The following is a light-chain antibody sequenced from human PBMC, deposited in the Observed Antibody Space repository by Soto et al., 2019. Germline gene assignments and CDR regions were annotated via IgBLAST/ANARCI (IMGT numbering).Light chain of an antibody. CDR1: SSDVGAYDF. J-gene: IGLJ1*01. V-gene: IGLV2-14*03. CDR3: SSYTTSSTRV. CDR2: EVS. Sequence: QSVLTQPASVSGSPGQSITISCTGTSSDVGAYDFVSWYQQHPDKAPKLMIYEVSNRPSGVSHRFSGSKSVNTATLTISGLQAEDEADYYRSSYTTSSTRVFGTGTKVTVL.